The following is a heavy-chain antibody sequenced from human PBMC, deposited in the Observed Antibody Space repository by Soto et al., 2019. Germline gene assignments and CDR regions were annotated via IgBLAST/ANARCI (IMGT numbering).Heavy chain of an antibody. CDR3: AKPDYGGYDFGS. V-gene: IGHV3-30*18. J-gene: IGHJ4*02. Sequence: QVQLVESGGGVVQPGRSLRLSCAASGFTFSSYGMQWVGQAPSRGLEWVAGITYDGSNKYYADSVKGRFTISRDNSKNTLYQQMNSLRAEDTAVYYCAKPDYGGYDFGSWGQETLVTVSS. CDR2: ITYDGSNK. D-gene: IGHD5-12*01. CDR1: GFTFSSYG.